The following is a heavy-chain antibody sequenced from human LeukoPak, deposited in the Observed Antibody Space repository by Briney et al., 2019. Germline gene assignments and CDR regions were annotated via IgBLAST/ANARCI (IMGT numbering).Heavy chain of an antibody. Sequence: GGSPRLSSAASGFTFSSYAMSWARQAPGKGLEWVSAISGSGGSTYYADSVKGRFTISRDNSKNTLYLQMNSLRAEDTAVYYCATGRTIVVVPAAMPDYWGQGTPVTVSS. CDR3: ATGRTIVVVPAAMPDY. D-gene: IGHD2-2*01. J-gene: IGHJ4*02. CDR2: ISGSGGST. V-gene: IGHV3-23*01. CDR1: GFTFSSYA.